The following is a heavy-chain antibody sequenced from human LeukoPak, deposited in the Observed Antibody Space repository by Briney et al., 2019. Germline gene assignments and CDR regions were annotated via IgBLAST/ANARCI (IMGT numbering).Heavy chain of an antibody. CDR1: GFTLSDHY. V-gene: IGHV3-72*01. CDR2: TRNRANSYTT. D-gene: IGHD5-18*01. J-gene: IGHJ5*02. Sequence: GGSLRLSCAASGFTLSDHYMDWVRQAPGKGLEWVGRTRNRANSYTTDYAASVKGRFAISRDDLKSSLYLQMNSLRTEDTAVYYCAREDVDTAMVFISWFDPWGQGTLVTVSS. CDR3: AREDVDTAMVFISWFDP.